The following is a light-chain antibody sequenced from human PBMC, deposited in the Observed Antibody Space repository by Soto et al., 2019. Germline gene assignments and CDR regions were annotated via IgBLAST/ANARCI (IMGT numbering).Light chain of an antibody. J-gene: IGKJ3*01. Sequence: EIVLTQSPATLSLSPGERATLSCRANENINNYLAWYQQTPGQAPRLLIFDASNRAAGVPARFIGSGSGTDFTLTSSSLEPEDFAVYYCQQRSKWPPIFTFGPGTKLDIK. CDR2: DAS. CDR1: ENINNY. CDR3: QQRSKWPPIFT. V-gene: IGKV3-11*01.